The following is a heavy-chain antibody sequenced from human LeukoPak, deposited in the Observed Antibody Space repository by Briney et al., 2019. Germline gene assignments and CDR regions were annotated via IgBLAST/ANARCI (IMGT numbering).Heavy chain of an antibody. D-gene: IGHD2/OR15-2a*01. Sequence: KPSETLSLTCTVSGGSISSYYWSWIRQPPGKGLEWIGCIYNAGTTNYNPSLKSRVTISADTSKNQFSLKLSSVTAADTAVYYCASTNFLLGYYYYGMDVWGPGTTVTVS. J-gene: IGHJ6*02. CDR2: IYNAGTT. CDR1: GGSISSYY. V-gene: IGHV4-59*08. CDR3: ASTNFLLGYYYYGMDV.